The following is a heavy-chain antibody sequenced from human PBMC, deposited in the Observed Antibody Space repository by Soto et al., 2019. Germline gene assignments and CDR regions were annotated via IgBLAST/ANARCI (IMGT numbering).Heavy chain of an antibody. D-gene: IGHD3-22*01. CDR2: ISYDGSNK. CDR1: GFTFSSYG. V-gene: IGHV3-30*18. CDR3: AKDLYDSSGYYLYYFDY. J-gene: IGHJ4*02. Sequence: GGSLRLSCAASGFTFSSYGMHWVRQAPGKWLEWVAVISYDGSNKYYADSVKGRFTISRDNSKNTLYLQMNSLRAEDTAVYYCAKDLYDSSGYYLYYFDYWGQGXLVTVYS.